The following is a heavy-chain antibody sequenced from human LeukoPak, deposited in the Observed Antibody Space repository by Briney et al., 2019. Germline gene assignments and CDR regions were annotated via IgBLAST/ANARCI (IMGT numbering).Heavy chain of an antibody. V-gene: IGHV3-23*01. Sequence: GGSLRLSCAASGFTFSSYGMSWVRQAPGKGLEWVSAISGSGGSTYYADSVKGRFTISRDSSKNTLYLQVNSLRAEDTALYYCAREGYSSGWAYFDYWGQGTLVTVSS. CDR1: GFTFSSYG. D-gene: IGHD6-19*01. J-gene: IGHJ4*02. CDR2: ISGSGGST. CDR3: AREGYSSGWAYFDY.